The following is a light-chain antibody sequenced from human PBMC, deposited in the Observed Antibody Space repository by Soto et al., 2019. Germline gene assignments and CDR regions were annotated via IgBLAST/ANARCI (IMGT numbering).Light chain of an antibody. J-gene: IGKJ2*01. V-gene: IGKV3-15*01. CDR1: QSVSSN. CDR3: HQYNNWPPKYT. Sequence: EIVMTQSPATLSVSPGERATLSCRASQSVSSNLAWYQQKPGQAPRLLIYDASTRATGIPGRFSGSGSGTEFTLTISSLQSEDFAVYYCHQYNNWPPKYTFGQGTQLEIK. CDR2: DAS.